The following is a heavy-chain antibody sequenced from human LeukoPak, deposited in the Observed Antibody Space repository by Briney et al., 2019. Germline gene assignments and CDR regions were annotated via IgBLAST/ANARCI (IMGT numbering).Heavy chain of an antibody. CDR3: ARRGYCSDNSCYYYDS. Sequence: GESLRISCQSSGYGFISYWIGWVRQMPGKGPEWMGTIYPGDSSTRYSPSFQGEVTISVDKSIVTAYLQWSSLKASDTAIYYCARRGYCSDNSCYYYDSWGQGTLVTVCS. V-gene: IGHV5-51*01. J-gene: IGHJ4*02. CDR2: IYPGDSST. D-gene: IGHD2-15*01. CDR1: GYGFISYW.